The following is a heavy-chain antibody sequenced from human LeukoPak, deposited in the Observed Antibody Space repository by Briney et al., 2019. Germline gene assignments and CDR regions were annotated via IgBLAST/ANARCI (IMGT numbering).Heavy chain of an antibody. Sequence: GGSLRLSCAASGFTFSSYAMSWVRQAPGKGLEWVSTITTSGGSTYYADSVKGRFTISRDNSKNTLYLQMNSLRAEDTAVYYCARELTNEWSFDYWGQGTLVTVSS. J-gene: IGHJ4*02. CDR1: GFTFSSYA. CDR2: ITTSGGST. V-gene: IGHV3-23*01. CDR3: ARELTNEWSFDY. D-gene: IGHD3-3*01.